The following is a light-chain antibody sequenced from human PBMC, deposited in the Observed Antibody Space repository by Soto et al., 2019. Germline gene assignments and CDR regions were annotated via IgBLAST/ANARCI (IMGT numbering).Light chain of an antibody. Sequence: QSVLTQPPSVSGAPGQRVTISCTGSSSNIGAGYDVHWYQQLPGTAPKLIIYEATKRPSGISDRFSGSKSGRTASLAISGVQAEDEADYYCSAYTVYSTLVFGTGTKLTVL. CDR1: SSNIGAGYD. CDR2: EAT. J-gene: IGLJ1*01. CDR3: SAYTVYSTLV. V-gene: IGLV1-40*01.